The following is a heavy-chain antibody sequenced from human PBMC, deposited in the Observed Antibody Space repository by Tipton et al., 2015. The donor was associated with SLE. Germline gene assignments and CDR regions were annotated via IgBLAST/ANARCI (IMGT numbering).Heavy chain of an antibody. CDR2: ILYDGSQA. J-gene: IGHJ5*02. D-gene: IGHD3-10*01. CDR1: GFSFGTYA. Sequence: PLRLSCATSGFSFGTYALHWVRQAPGKGLEWVALILYDGSQAYYADSVKGRFTISRDNSKNTLYLHISNLRPEDTAVYYCAKEGKYFTSVIYSRFLYHWGQGTLVTVSS. CDR3: AKEGKYFTSVIYSRFLYH. V-gene: IGHV3-30*04.